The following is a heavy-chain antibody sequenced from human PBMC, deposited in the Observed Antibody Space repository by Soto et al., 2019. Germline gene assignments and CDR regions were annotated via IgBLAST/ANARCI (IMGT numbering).Heavy chain of an antibody. CDR2: ISYDGSKR. CDR1: GFTFSSYG. Sequence: QVQLVESGGGVVQPGRSLRLSCAASGFTFSSYGMHWVRQAPGKGLEWVSVISYDGSKRYFVDSVKGRFTISRDNSKNTLYLQMNSLRAEDTAVYYCAKDRGRSDWDYGMDVWGQGTTVTVSS. V-gene: IGHV3-30*18. CDR3: AKDRGRSDWDYGMDV. D-gene: IGHD2-21*02. J-gene: IGHJ6*02.